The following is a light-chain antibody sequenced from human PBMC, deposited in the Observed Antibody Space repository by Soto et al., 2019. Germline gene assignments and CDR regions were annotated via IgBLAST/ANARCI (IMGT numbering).Light chain of an antibody. Sequence: QSALTQPASVSGSPGQSITISCTGSSSDVGGYNFVSWYQHHPGKAPKLMIYNVSNRPSGVSNRFSGSKSGNTASLTISGLQVEAEADHYCGSYTTSSTRVFGGGTQLTVL. CDR2: NVS. V-gene: IGLV2-14*03. CDR1: SSDVGGYNF. J-gene: IGLJ3*02. CDR3: GSYTTSSTRV.